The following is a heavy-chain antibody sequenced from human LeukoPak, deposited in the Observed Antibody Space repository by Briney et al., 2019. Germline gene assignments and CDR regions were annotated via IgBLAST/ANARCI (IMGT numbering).Heavy chain of an antibody. CDR3: ARDLIVGATLDYYYYMDV. V-gene: IGHV3-48*01. J-gene: IGHJ6*03. CDR2: ISSSSSTI. Sequence: GSLRLSCAASGFTFSSYSMNWVRQAPGKGLEWVSYISSSSSTIYYADSVKGRFTISRDNAKNSLYLQMNSLRAEDTAVYYCARDLIVGATLDYYYYMDVWGKGTTVTVSS. CDR1: GFTFSSYS. D-gene: IGHD1-26*01.